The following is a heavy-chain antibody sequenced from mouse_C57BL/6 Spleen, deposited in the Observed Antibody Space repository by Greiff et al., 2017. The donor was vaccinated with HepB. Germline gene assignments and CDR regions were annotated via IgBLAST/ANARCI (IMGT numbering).Heavy chain of an antibody. CDR1: GYTFTEYT. CDR3: ARHEGTYYYGSSPYAMDY. CDR2: FYPGSGSI. J-gene: IGHJ4*01. D-gene: IGHD1-1*01. Sequence: QVQLQQSGAELVKPGASVKLSCKASGYTFTEYTIHWVKQRSGQGLEWIGWFYPGSGSIKYNEKFKDKATLTADKSSSTVYMELSRLTSEDSAVYCCARHEGTYYYGSSPYAMDYWGQGTSVTVSS. V-gene: IGHV1-62-2*01.